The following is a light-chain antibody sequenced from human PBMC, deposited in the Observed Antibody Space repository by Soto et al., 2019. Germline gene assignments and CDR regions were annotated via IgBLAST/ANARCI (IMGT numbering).Light chain of an antibody. Sequence: QPVLTQSPSASASLGASVKLTCTLSSGHSSYAIAWHQQQPEKRPRYLMKLDSDGSHTKGDAIPDRFSGSSSGAERYLTISGLQSEDEAGYYCQTWGTGIHVVFGGGTKLTVL. CDR3: QTWGTGIHVV. CDR1: SGHSSYA. CDR2: LDSDGSH. V-gene: IGLV4-69*01. J-gene: IGLJ2*01.